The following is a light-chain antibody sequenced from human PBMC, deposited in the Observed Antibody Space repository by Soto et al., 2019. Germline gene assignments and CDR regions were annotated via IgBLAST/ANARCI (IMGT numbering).Light chain of an antibody. CDR3: QQYNNWPRT. V-gene: IGKV3-15*01. CDR2: GAS. CDR1: QSVSSN. Sequence: ETVMTQSAGTLSVSPGGRATLSCRASQSVSSNLAWYQQKPGQAPRLLIYGASTRVTGIPARFSGSGSGTEFTLTISSLQSEDFAVYYCQQYNNWPRTFGQGTKVEIK. J-gene: IGKJ1*01.